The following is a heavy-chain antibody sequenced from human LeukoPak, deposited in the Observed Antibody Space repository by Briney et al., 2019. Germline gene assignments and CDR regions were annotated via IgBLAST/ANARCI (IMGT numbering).Heavy chain of an antibody. CDR3: ARGGAVAGTGGYYYGMDV. CDR1: GFTFSTYW. Sequence: GGSLRLSCAASGFTFSTYWMNWVRQAPGKGLEWVANIKQDGSEKYYVDSVKGRFTLSRDSAKNSLYLQMNSLRAEDTAVYYCARGGAVAGTGGYYYGMDVWGQGTTVTVSS. J-gene: IGHJ6*02. V-gene: IGHV3-7*03. D-gene: IGHD6-19*01. CDR2: IKQDGSEK.